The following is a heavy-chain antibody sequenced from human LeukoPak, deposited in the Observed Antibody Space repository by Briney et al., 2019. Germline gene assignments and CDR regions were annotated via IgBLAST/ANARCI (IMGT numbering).Heavy chain of an antibody. CDR2: IIPIFGTA. J-gene: IGHJ6*03. CDR1: GGTFSSYA. CDR3: ARETRRRYFDWLLPRYYMDV. V-gene: IGHV1-69*06. D-gene: IGHD3-9*01. Sequence: SVKVSCKASGGTFSSYAISWVRQAPGQGLEWMGGIIPIFGTANYAQKFQGRVTITADKSTSTAYMELSSLRPEDTAVYYCARETRRRYFDWLLPRYYMDVWGKGTTVTVSS.